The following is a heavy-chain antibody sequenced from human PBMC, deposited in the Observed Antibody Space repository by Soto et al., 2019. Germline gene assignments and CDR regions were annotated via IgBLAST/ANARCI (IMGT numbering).Heavy chain of an antibody. D-gene: IGHD6-19*01. CDR3: VKARGWAFDY. V-gene: IGHV3-74*01. Sequence: PGGSLRLSCAASGFTFSSDWMHWVRQAPGKGLVWVSRINTDGSGTSYADSVKGRFTISRDNAKNTLYLQMNSLRAEDTAVYYCVKARGWAFDYWGQGTVVTVSS. CDR2: INTDGSGT. J-gene: IGHJ4*02. CDR1: GFTFSSDW.